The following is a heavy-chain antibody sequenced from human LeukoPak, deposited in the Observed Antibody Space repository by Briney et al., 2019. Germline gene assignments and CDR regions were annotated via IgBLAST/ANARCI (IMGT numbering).Heavy chain of an antibody. Sequence: GGSLRLSCAASGFTFDDYAMHWVRQAPGKGLEWVSGISWNSGSIGYADSVKGRFTISRDNAKNSLYLQMNSLRAEDTALHYCAKDFGSGWTGGFDYWGQGTLVTVSS. J-gene: IGHJ4*02. CDR1: GFTFDDYA. V-gene: IGHV3-9*01. CDR2: ISWNSGSI. D-gene: IGHD6-19*01. CDR3: AKDFGSGWTGGFDY.